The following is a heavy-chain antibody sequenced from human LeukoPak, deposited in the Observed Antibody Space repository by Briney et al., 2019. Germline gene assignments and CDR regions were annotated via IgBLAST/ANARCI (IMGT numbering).Heavy chain of an antibody. CDR2: INPSGGST. CDR1: GYTFTSYY. CDR3: ARGIGTLHDY. J-gene: IGHJ4*02. D-gene: IGHD6-13*01. V-gene: IGHV1-46*01. Sequence: ASVKVSCKASGYTFTSYYMHWVRQAPGQRLEWMGIINPSGGSTRYAQKFQGRVTITRDTSTSTVDMELSSRRTEDTAVYYCARGIGTLHDYWGQGTLVTVSS.